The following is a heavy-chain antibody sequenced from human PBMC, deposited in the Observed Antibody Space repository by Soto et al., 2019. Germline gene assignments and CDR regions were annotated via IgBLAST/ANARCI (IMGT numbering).Heavy chain of an antibody. Sequence: PGGSLRLSCAASGFTFSSYGMHWVRRAPGRELECVAVIAYDGSNKYYADSVKGRFTISRDNSKNTLYLQISSLRAEDTAVYYCVGRARPDFYYIDVWGRGASVTVSS. J-gene: IGHJ6*03. CDR2: IAYDGSNK. V-gene: IGHV3-30*03. CDR3: VGRARPDFYYIDV. CDR1: GFTFSSYG.